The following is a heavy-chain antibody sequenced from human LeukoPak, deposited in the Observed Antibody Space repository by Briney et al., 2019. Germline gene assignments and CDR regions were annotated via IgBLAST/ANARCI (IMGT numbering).Heavy chain of an antibody. J-gene: IGHJ4*02. CDR1: GFTFSSSA. Sequence: PGGSPRLSCAASGFTFSSSAMSWVRQAPGKGLEWVSAISNSGGYTYYADSVQGRFTISRDNSKSTLCLQMNSLRAEDTAVYYCAKQLGYCSDGSCYFPYWGQGTLVTVSS. V-gene: IGHV3-23*01. CDR2: ISNSGGYT. CDR3: AKQLGYCSDGSCYFPY. D-gene: IGHD2-15*01.